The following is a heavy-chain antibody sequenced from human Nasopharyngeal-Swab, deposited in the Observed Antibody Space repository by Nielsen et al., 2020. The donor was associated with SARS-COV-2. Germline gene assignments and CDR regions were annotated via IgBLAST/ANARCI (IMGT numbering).Heavy chain of an antibody. V-gene: IGHV1-2*06. J-gene: IGHJ6*02. D-gene: IGHD3-10*01. CDR2: INPNSGGT. CDR3: ARDEDYYGSGSYYPRYYGMDV. Sequence: WVRQAPGQGLEWMGRINPNSGGTNYAQKFQGRVTMTRDTSISTAYMELSSLRSEDTAVYYCARDEDYYGSGSYYPRYYGMDVWGQGTTVTVSS.